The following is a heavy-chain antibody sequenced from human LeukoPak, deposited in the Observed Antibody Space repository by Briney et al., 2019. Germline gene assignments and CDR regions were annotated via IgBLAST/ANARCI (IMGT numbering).Heavy chain of an antibody. D-gene: IGHD2-2*01. Sequence: SQTLSLTCTVSGGSISSGSYYWSWIRQPAGKGLEWIGRIYTSGSTNYNPSLKSRVTISVDTSKNQFSLKLSSVTAADTAVYYCARVGYCSSTSCSYGPSFDYWGQGTLVTVSS. J-gene: IGHJ4*02. CDR1: GGSISSGSYY. CDR2: IYTSGST. CDR3: ARVGYCSSTSCSYGPSFDY. V-gene: IGHV4-61*02.